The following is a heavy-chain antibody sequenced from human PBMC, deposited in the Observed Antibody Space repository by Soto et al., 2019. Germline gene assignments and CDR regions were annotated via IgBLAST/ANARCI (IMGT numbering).Heavy chain of an antibody. D-gene: IGHD3-10*01. CDR3: TRDRDDYGTGNYYNRIDF. CDR2: IIPLFGTP. J-gene: IGHJ4*01. V-gene: IGHV1-69*01. CDR1: GGIFSTYA. Sequence: QVQLVQSGAEVKKPGSSVKVSCKASGGIFSTYAISWLRQAPGQGLEWMGGIIPLFGTPTYAQRFQGRVTITADDSTSTAYLELSRLSSEDTAVYYCTRDRDDYGTGNYYNRIDFWGHGTLVTVSS.